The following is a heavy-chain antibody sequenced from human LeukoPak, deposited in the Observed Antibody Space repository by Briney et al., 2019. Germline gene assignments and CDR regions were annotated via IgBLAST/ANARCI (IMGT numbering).Heavy chain of an antibody. CDR3: ARGYAGAATFDY. CDR1: GGSISSYY. D-gene: IGHD1-26*01. Sequence: SETLSLTCTVSGGSISSYYWSWMRQPPGKGLEWIGYINHSGSTKYNPSLKSRVTISVDTSKNQFSLKLTSVTAADTAVYYCARGYAGAATFDYWGQGTLVTVSS. CDR2: INHSGST. J-gene: IGHJ4*02. V-gene: IGHV4-59*01.